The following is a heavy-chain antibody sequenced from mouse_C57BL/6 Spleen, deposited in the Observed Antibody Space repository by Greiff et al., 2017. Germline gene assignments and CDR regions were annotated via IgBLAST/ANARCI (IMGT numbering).Heavy chain of an antibody. D-gene: IGHD1-1*01. CDR2: IDPSDSET. CDR3: ARHLYYGSSYGYFDV. V-gene: IGHV1-52*01. J-gene: IGHJ1*03. Sequence: VQLQQSGAELVRPGSSVKLSCKASGYTFTSYWMHWVKQRPIQGLEWIGNIDPSDSETHYNQKFKDKATLTVDKSSSTAYMQLSSLTSEDSAVYYCARHLYYGSSYGYFDVWGTGTTVTVSS. CDR1: GYTFTSYW.